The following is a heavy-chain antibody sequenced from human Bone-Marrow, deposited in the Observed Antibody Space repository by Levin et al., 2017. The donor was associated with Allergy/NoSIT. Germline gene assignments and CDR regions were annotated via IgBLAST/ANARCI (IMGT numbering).Heavy chain of an antibody. CDR2: IGSGGSGI. D-gene: IGHD6-19*01. J-gene: IGHJ4*02. CDR3: TKGDRSSGWPD. V-gene: IGHV3-23*01. Sequence: GASVKVSCVASGFTFSNFVMSWVRQAPGKGLEWVSAIGSGGSGIHYADSVKGRFTISRDNSKNTLYLQLDSLRAEDTAMYYCTKGDRSSGWPDWGQGTLVTVSS. CDR1: GFTFSNFV.